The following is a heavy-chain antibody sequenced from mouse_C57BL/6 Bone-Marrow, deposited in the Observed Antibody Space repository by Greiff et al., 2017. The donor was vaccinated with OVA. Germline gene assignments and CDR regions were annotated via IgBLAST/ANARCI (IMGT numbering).Heavy chain of an antibody. CDR1: GYTFTSYG. Sequence: QVQLQQSGAELARPGASVKLSCKASGYTFTSYGISWVKQRTGPGLEWIGEIYPRSGNTYYNEKFKGKATLTADKSSSTAYMELRSLTSEDSAVYFCARERIWDYVLYWYFDVWGTGTTVTVSS. D-gene: IGHD2-4*01. CDR3: ARERIWDYVLYWYFDV. CDR2: IYPRSGNT. J-gene: IGHJ1*03. V-gene: IGHV1-81*01.